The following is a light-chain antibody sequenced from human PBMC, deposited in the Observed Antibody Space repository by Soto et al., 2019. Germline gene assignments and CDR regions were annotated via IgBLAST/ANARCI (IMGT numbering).Light chain of an antibody. CDR2: GAF. CDR3: QQYNNWPET. J-gene: IGKJ1*01. Sequence: EIVMTQSPATLSVSPGERATLSCRASQSVSSNLAWYQQKPGQAPRLLIYGAFTRATGIPARFSGSRSGTEFTLNISSLQSEDFAVYYCQQYNNWPETFGQGNEVEIK. CDR1: QSVSSN. V-gene: IGKV3-15*01.